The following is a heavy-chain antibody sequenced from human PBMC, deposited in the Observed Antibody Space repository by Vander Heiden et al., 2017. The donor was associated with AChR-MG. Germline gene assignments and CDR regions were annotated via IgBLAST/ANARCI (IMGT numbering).Heavy chain of an antibody. V-gene: IGHV3-30*18. D-gene: IGHD3-10*01. Sequence: QVQLVESGGGVVQPGRSLRLSCAASGFTFSSHGMHWVRQAPGKGLEWVAVISYDGSNKYYADSVKGRFTISRDNSKNTLYLQMNSLRAEDTAVYYCAKVGSGSYYPGGYWGQGTLVTVSS. CDR3: AKVGSGSYYPGGY. CDR1: GFTFSSHG. J-gene: IGHJ4*02. CDR2: ISYDGSNK.